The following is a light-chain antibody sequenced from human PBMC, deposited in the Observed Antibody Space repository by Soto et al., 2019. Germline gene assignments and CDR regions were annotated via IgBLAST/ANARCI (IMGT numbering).Light chain of an antibody. CDR2: AAS. Sequence: DIQLTQSPSFLSASVGDRVTITCRASQGISSYLAWYQQKPGKAPKLLIYAASTLQIGIPSRFSGSGSGTDFTLAISGLQPEYFATYYCQQVNSYPLFGPGTKVDIK. CDR1: QGISSY. V-gene: IGKV1-9*01. J-gene: IGKJ3*01. CDR3: QQVNSYPL.